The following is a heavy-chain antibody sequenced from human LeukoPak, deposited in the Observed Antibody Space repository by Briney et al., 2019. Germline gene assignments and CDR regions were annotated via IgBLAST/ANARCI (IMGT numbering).Heavy chain of an antibody. CDR2: ISSSSYI. V-gene: IGHV3-21*01. CDR1: GFTFSSYS. CDR3: ARDEGRYCSGGSCYSPY. J-gene: IGHJ4*02. D-gene: IGHD2-15*01. Sequence: GGSLRLSCAASGFTFSSYSMNWVRQAPGKGLEGVSSISSSSYIYYADSVKGRFTISRDNAKNSLYLQMNSLRAEATAVYYCARDEGRYCSGGSCYSPYWGQGTLVTVSS.